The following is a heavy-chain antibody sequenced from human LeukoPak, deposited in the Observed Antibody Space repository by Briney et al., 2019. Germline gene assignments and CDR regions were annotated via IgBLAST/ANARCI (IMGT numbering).Heavy chain of an antibody. CDR2: ISWNSGSI. J-gene: IGHJ4*02. D-gene: IGHD3-9*01. CDR1: SSGGYY. V-gene: IGHV3-9*01. CDR3: AKGPYYDILTGYHDY. Sequence: SSGGYYWSWIRQHPGKGLEWVSGISWNSGSIGYADSVKGRFTISRDNAKNSLYLQMNSLRAEDTALYYCAKGPYYDILTGYHDYWGQGTLVTVSS.